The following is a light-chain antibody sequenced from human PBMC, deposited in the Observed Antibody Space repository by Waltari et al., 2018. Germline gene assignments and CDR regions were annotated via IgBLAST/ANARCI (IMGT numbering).Light chain of an antibody. CDR1: QSVSSY. CDR2: AAS. J-gene: IGKJ5*01. Sequence: EIVLTQSPATLSLSPGERATLSCRASQSVSSYLAWYQQKPGQAPRPLIYAASNRATGIPARFSGRGSGTDFTLTISSLEPEDFAVYYCQQRSNWPRAFGQGTRLEIK. CDR3: QQRSNWPRA. V-gene: IGKV3-11*01.